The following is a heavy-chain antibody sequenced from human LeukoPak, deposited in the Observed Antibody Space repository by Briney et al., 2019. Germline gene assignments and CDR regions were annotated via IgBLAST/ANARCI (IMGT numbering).Heavy chain of an antibody. D-gene: IGHD1-7*01. CDR3: ARHRISGTSGIDC. J-gene: IGHJ4*02. Sequence: PSETLSLTCTVSGGSISSGGYYWSWIRQHPGKGQERIGYNYYSGSPYYNPSLTSRVTISVDTSKNQFSLKLNSVTAADTAVYYCARHRISGTSGIDCWGQGTLVTVSS. CDR2: NYYSGSP. CDR1: GGSISSGGYY. V-gene: IGHV4-31*03.